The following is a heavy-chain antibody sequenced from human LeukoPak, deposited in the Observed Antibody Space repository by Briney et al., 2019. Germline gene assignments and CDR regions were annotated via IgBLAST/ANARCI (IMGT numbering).Heavy chain of an antibody. Sequence: GESLKISCKGSGYSFTSYWIGWVRQMPGKGLEWMGIIYPGDSDTRYSPSFQGQVTISADKSISPAYLQWSSLKASDTAMYYCARRRGSSGLQKASDYWGQGTLVTVSS. J-gene: IGHJ4*02. CDR1: GYSFTSYW. V-gene: IGHV5-51*01. CDR2: IYPGDSDT. D-gene: IGHD2-15*01. CDR3: ARRRGSSGLQKASDY.